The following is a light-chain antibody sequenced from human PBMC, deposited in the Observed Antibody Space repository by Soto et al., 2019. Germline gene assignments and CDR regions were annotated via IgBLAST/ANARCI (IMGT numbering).Light chain of an antibody. V-gene: IGKV1-33*01. Sequence: DIQMTQSPSSLSASVGDRVTITCQASQDISSYLHWYQQKPGKAPKLLIYDASSLETGVPSRFSASGSGTDFTFTISSLQPEDIATYYCQQYDNLLFTFGPGNKVDIK. CDR2: DAS. J-gene: IGKJ3*01. CDR1: QDISSY. CDR3: QQYDNLLFT.